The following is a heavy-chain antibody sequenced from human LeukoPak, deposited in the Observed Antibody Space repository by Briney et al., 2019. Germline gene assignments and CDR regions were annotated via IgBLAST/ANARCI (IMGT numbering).Heavy chain of an antibody. CDR2: MNPNSGNT. J-gene: IGHJ3*02. Sequence: RASLKVSCKASGDTFIFNDINWVRQATGQGVERMGWMNPNSGNTGYAQKFQGRVTMTRNISITTAYMELTDLRSEDTAVYYCARVTAAGTWTFDIWGQGTTVTVSS. D-gene: IGHD6-13*01. CDR1: GDTFIFND. V-gene: IGHV1-8*02. CDR3: ARVTAAGTWTFDI.